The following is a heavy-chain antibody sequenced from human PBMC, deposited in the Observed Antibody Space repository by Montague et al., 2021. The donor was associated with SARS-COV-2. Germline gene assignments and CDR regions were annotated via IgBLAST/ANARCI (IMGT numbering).Heavy chain of an antibody. V-gene: IGHV4-59*01. J-gene: IGHJ6*03. CDR2: IYYSGST. Sequence: SETLSLTCTVSGASISSYYWSWIRQPPGKGPEWIGYIYYSGSTNYNPSLKSRVTISVDTSKNQFSLKLSSVTAADTAVYYCARDSRTDFDWLFPDSGSYYYYMDVWGKGTTVTVSS. D-gene: IGHD3-9*01. CDR1: GASISSYY. CDR3: ARDSRTDFDWLFPDSGSYYYYMDV.